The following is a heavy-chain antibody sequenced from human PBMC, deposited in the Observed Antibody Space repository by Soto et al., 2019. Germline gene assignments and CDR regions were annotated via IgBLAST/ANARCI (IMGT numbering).Heavy chain of an antibody. D-gene: IGHD3-10*01. J-gene: IGHJ4*02. V-gene: IGHV1-8*01. CDR2: MNPNSGNT. Sequence: ASVKVSCKGSGYTFTSFDINWVRQATGQGLEWLGWMNPNSGNTGYAQKFQGRVTMARNTSITTAYMELSSLRSDDAAVYYCTRGGLFGSGSYHIDYWGQGTLVTVSS. CDR1: GYTFTSFD. CDR3: TRGGLFGSGSYHIDY.